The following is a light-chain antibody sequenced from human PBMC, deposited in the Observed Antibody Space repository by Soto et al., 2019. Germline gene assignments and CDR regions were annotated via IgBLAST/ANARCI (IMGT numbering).Light chain of an antibody. Sequence: EAVVIQSPTTLPVSQGASATLSCRAAQSIRCLLAWYQHKPGQARRLLIYGASTRATGISERFSGSGSGTDFTLTISRLQPEDFAEYYCQQYGSSRTFGQGTKV. J-gene: IGKJ1*01. V-gene: IGKV3-20*01. CDR1: QSIRCL. CDR3: QQYGSSRT. CDR2: GAS.